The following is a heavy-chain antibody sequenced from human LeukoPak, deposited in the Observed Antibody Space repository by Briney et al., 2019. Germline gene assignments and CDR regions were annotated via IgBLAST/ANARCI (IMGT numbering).Heavy chain of an antibody. Sequence: ASVKVSCKPSGYTFTSYGISWVLQAPGPGLEGMGWISAYNGNTNYAQKLQRRVTMTTDTSTSTAYMELRSLKSDDTAVYCCARVWISSTSRIHALDFWGQATMVTVSS. CDR1: GYTFTSYG. CDR2: ISAYNGNT. J-gene: IGHJ3*01. CDR3: ARVWISSTSRIHALDF. D-gene: IGHD2-2*01. V-gene: IGHV1-18*01.